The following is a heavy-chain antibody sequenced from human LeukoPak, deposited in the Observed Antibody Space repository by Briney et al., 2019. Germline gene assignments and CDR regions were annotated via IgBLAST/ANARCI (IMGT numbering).Heavy chain of an antibody. J-gene: IGHJ5*02. CDR2: INSNSGGT. CDR3: ARGALMIVVDNWFDP. V-gene: IGHV1-2*02. Sequence: GASVKVSCKASGYTFTGYYMHWVRQAPGQGLEWMGWINSNSGGTNYAQKFQGRVTMTRDTSISTAYMELSRLRSDDTAVYYCARGALMIVVDNWFDPWGQGTLVTVSS. CDR1: GYTFTGYY. D-gene: IGHD3-22*01.